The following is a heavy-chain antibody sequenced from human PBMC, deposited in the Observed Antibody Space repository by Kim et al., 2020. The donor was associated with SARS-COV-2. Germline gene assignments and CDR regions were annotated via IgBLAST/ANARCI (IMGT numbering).Heavy chain of an antibody. CDR3: ARDRGKQDDY. Sequence: GGSLRLSCAASGFTLSTYWMHWVRQAPGKGLMWVSHINRDGSRAAYADCVRGRFTVSRDNAKNTLYLQMDSLRAEDTAVYYCARDRGKQDDYWGQGTLVT. CDR2: INRDGSRA. V-gene: IGHV3-74*03. CDR1: GFTLSTYW. J-gene: IGHJ4*02. D-gene: IGHD5-12*01.